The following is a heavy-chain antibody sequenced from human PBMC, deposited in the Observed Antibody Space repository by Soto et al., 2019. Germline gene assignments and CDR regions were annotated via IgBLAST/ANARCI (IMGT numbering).Heavy chain of an antibody. D-gene: IGHD2-8*01. J-gene: IGHJ6*02. CDR2: INPKSGGT. V-gene: IGHV1-2*04. CDR1: GYSFTDYH. Sequence: QVQLVQSGAEVKKPGASVKVSCKASGYSFTDYHIHWVRQAPGQGLEWLGRINPKSGGTSTAQKFQGWVTMTTDTSSSTASMELTRLTSYDTAIYYCARGDSTDCSNGVCSFFYNHDMDVWGQGTTVTVSS. CDR3: ARGDSTDCSNGVCSFFYNHDMDV.